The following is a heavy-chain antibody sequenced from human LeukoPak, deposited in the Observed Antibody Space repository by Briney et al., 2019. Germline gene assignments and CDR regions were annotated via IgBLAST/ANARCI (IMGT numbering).Heavy chain of an antibody. CDR1: GGSISSGNYY. Sequence: SETLSLTCTVSGGSISSGNYYWSWIRQPPGKGLEWIGYIYYSGSTNYNPSLKSRVTISVDTSKNQFSLKLSSVTAADTAVYYCAGGHGESPDYWSQGTLVTVSS. CDR2: IYYSGST. J-gene: IGHJ4*02. D-gene: IGHD3-10*01. V-gene: IGHV4-61*01. CDR3: AGGHGESPDY.